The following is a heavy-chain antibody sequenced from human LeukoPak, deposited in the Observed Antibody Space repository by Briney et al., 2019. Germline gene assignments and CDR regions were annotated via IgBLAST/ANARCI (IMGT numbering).Heavy chain of an antibody. CDR2: ISGSGSDT. Sequence: PGGCLRLSCAASGFTFSRFAVSWVRQAPGKGLEWVSAISGSGSDTYYADSVEGRFTVSRDNSKNTLYLQMNSLRAEDTALYYCAKDRYGDYSFESWGQGTLVTVSS. V-gene: IGHV3-23*01. J-gene: IGHJ4*02. CDR1: GFTFSRFA. D-gene: IGHD4-17*01. CDR3: AKDRYGDYSFES.